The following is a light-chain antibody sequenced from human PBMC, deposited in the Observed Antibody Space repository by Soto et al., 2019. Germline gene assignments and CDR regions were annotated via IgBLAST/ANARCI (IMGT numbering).Light chain of an antibody. Sequence: QSALTQPPSASGSPGQSVTISCTGTSSDVGAYKFVSWYQLNPGKAPKLMIYEVNVRPSGVPDRFSGSKSGNTASLTVSGLQVEDEADYYCSSYGGRSNLVFGGGTQLTVL. J-gene: IGLJ2*01. CDR1: SSDVGAYKF. CDR2: EVN. CDR3: SSYGGRSNLV. V-gene: IGLV2-8*01.